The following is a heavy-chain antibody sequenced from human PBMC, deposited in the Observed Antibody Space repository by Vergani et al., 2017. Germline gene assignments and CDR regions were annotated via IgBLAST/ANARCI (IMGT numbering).Heavy chain of an antibody. Sequence: VQLVQSGAEVKKPGASVKVSCKASGYSFTSYWIGWVRQMPGKGLELMGIIFPGDSDTRCSPSFQGQVTISADKSISTAYLQWSSLKASDTAMYYCARLVSGWYFDYWGQGTLVTVSS. V-gene: IGHV5-51*01. CDR2: IFPGDSDT. CDR1: GYSFTSYW. CDR3: ARLVSGWYFDY. J-gene: IGHJ4*02. D-gene: IGHD6-19*01.